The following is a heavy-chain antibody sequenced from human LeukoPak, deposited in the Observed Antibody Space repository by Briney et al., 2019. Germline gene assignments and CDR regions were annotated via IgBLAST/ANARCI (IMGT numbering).Heavy chain of an antibody. D-gene: IGHD5-18*01. CDR1: GGSIISNHF. Sequence: SETLSLTCTVSGGSIISNHFWGWIRQPPGKGLEWIGSIYYSGITYYNTSLKSRVTMAVDTSKNQISLHLSSVTAADTAVYYCARGTVDTSLVTWFDPWGQGTLVVVSS. V-gene: IGHV4-39*01. CDR3: ARGTVDTSLVTWFDP. J-gene: IGHJ5*02. CDR2: IYYSGIT.